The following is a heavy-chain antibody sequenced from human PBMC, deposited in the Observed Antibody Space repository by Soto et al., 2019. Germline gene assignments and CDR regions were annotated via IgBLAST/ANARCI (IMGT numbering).Heavy chain of an antibody. D-gene: IGHD3-22*01. J-gene: IGHJ6*02. Sequence: GGSLRLSCAASGFTFSSYGMHWVRQAPGKGLEWVAVIWYDGSNKYYADSVKGRFTISRDNSKNTLYLQMNSLRAEDTAVYYCARDLEYYDSSGYYFGYGMDVWGQGTTVTVS. CDR1: GFTFSSYG. V-gene: IGHV3-33*01. CDR2: IWYDGSNK. CDR3: ARDLEYYDSSGYYFGYGMDV.